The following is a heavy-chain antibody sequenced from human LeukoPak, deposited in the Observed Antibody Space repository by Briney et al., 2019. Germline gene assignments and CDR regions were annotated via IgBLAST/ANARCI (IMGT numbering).Heavy chain of an antibody. D-gene: IGHD3-16*01. Sequence: ASVNVSCKASRYSYTSYYTHSLGQAPGQGLEWMGIINPSDGDTLSAQMLRGRVTLTRDTSTRTVYMEMSSLKEEDTGVYFCARDQGRAVDYVWGSYFDYWGQGALVTVSS. V-gene: IGHV1-46*04. CDR2: INPSDGDT. J-gene: IGHJ4*02. CDR1: RYSYTSYY. CDR3: ARDQGRAVDYVWGSYFDY.